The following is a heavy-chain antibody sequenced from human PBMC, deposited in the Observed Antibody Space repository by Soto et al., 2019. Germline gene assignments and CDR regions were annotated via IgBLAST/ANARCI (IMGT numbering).Heavy chain of an antibody. CDR2: IKSRGAGGTS. CDR3: ATMGHCSNGVCSYYYYGMDV. V-gene: IGHV3-15*01. D-gene: IGHD2-8*01. J-gene: IGHJ6*02. CDR1: GFTFSGAW. Sequence: SGFTFSGAWMSWVRQAPGKGLEWVARIKSRGAGGTSDYAAPVKGRFSISRDDSKDTLFLQMNSLKTEDTAVYFCATMGHCSNGVCSYYYYGMDVWGLGTTVTVSS.